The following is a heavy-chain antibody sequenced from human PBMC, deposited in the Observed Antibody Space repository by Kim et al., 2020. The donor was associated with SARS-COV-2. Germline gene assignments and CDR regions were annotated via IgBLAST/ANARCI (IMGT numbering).Heavy chain of an antibody. J-gene: IGHJ4*02. CDR2: ISGNSRSM. V-gene: IGHV3-21*01. CDR1: GFTFSSYS. CDR3: ARGLSPLSGSRLDF. Sequence: GGSLRLSCVASGFTFSSYSMNWVRQAPGKGLEWVSSISGNSRSMYYADPLKGRFTISRDNAKNSLFLRMSTLRAEDTAVYYCARGLSPLSGSRLDFWGQGALVTVSS. D-gene: IGHD2-15*01.